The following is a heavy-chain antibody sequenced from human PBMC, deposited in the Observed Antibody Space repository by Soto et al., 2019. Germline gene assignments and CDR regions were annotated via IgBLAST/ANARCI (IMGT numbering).Heavy chain of an antibody. CDR3: ARDRTSAHFFDY. CDR2: IYYSGST. CDR1: GGSISSYY. J-gene: IGHJ4*02. D-gene: IGHD2-8*01. Sequence: SETLSLTCTVSGGSISSYYWSWIRQPPGKGLEWIGYIYYSGSTNYNPSLKSRVTISVDTSKNQFSPKLSSVTAADTAVYYCARDRTSAHFFDYWGQGTLVTVSS. V-gene: IGHV4-59*01.